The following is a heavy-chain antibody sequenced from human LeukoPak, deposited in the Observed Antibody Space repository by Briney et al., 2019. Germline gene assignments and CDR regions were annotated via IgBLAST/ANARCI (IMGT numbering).Heavy chain of an antibody. Sequence: GTSVKVSCKASGFTFTSSAMQWVRQARGQRLEWIGWIVVGSGNTNYAQKFQERVTITRDMSTSTAYMELSSLRSEDTAVYYCARRTGGSHYYYYGMDVWGQGTTVTVSS. CDR3: ARRTGGSHYYYYGMDV. D-gene: IGHD1-1*01. CDR2: IVVGSGNT. CDR1: GFTFTSSA. J-gene: IGHJ6*02. V-gene: IGHV1-58*02.